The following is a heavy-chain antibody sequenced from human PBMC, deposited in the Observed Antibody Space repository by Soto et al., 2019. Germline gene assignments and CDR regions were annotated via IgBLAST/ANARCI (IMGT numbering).Heavy chain of an antibody. Sequence: QVQLQESGPGLVKPSETLSLTCTVSGGSFNSYCWSWIRQPPGKGLEWIAYIFDSGNANYNPSLKSRVTISVDTSKHQFSLKLTSVTAADTAVYYCARHRRTTVAKFYFDNWGQGALVTVSS. CDR2: IFDSGNA. CDR3: ARHRRTTVAKFYFDN. D-gene: IGHD4-4*01. J-gene: IGHJ4*02. CDR1: GGSFNSYC. V-gene: IGHV4-59*08.